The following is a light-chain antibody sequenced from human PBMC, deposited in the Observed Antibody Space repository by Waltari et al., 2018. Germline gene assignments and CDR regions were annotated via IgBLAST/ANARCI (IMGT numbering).Light chain of an antibody. Sequence: QSALTQPASVSGSPGQSITISCTGTSSDVGGYNFVSWYQQHPGNAPKLIIYDVTERPSGVSKRFSGSKSGNTASLTISGLQAEDEADYYCSSYTSTSSYVFGAETKVTVL. J-gene: IGLJ1*01. V-gene: IGLV2-14*01. CDR3: SSYTSTSSYV. CDR2: DVT. CDR1: SSDVGGYNF.